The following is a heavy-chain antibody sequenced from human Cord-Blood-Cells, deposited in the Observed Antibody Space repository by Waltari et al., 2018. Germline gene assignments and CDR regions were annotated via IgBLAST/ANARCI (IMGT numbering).Heavy chain of an antibody. J-gene: IGHJ6*02. V-gene: IGHV5-51*01. Sequence: EVQLVQSGAEVKKPGESLKISCKGSGYSFTSYWIGWVRQMPGKGLAWMGIIYPGDSDTRYSPSFQGQVTISADKSISTAYLQWSGLKASDTAMYYCARSGNYDILTGYAQGSYYYYGMDVWGQGTTVTVSS. D-gene: IGHD3-9*01. CDR3: ARSGNYDILTGYAQGSYYYYGMDV. CDR1: GYSFTSYW. CDR2: IYPGDSDT.